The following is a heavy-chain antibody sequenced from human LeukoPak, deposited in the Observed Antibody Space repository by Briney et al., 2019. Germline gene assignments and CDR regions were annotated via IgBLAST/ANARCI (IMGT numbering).Heavy chain of an antibody. D-gene: IGHD2-2*01. J-gene: IGHJ4*02. Sequence: ASVKVSCKTSGYTFTGHYIRWVRQAPGQGLEWMGWINPNNGGTNYAQKFQGRVTMTRDTSINTAYMELSRLRSDDTAVYYCARDVSSSLRNWGQGTLVTVSS. CDR2: INPNNGGT. V-gene: IGHV1-2*02. CDR1: GYTFTGHY. CDR3: ARDVSSSLRN.